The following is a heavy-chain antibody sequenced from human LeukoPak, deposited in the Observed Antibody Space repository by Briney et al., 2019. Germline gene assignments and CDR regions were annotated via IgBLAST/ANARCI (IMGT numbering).Heavy chain of an antibody. Sequence: GGSLRLSCAASGFTFSSYAMSWVRQAPGKGLEWVSAISGSCGSTYYADSVKGRFTISRDKSKNTLYLQMNSLRAEDTAVYYCAKDNAIVATFFDYRGQGTLVTVSS. CDR2: ISGSCGST. CDR3: AKDNAIVATFFDY. J-gene: IGHJ4*02. V-gene: IGHV3-23*01. CDR1: GFTFSSYA. D-gene: IGHD5-12*01.